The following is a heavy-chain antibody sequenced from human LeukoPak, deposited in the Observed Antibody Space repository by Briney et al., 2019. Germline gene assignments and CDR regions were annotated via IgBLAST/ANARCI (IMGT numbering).Heavy chain of an antibody. J-gene: IGHJ3*02. D-gene: IGHD2-2*01. CDR3: ARGEVVVPVAMDAFDI. CDR1: GYTFTSYG. V-gene: IGHV1-18*01. Sequence: ASVKVSCKASGYTFTSYGISWVRQAPGQGLDWMGWISAYNGNTKYAQKLQGRVTMTRNTSISTAYMDLSRLRSEDTAVYYCARGEVVVPVAMDAFDIWGQGTMVTVSS. CDR2: ISAYNGNT.